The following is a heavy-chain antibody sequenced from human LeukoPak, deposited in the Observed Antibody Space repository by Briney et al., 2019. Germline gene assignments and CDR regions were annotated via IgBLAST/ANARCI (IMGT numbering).Heavy chain of an antibody. D-gene: IGHD3-10*01. CDR2: IYYSGTT. CDR1: GFTFSSYW. Sequence: LRLSCAASGFTFSSYWMHWVRQHPGKGLEWIGYIYYSGTTYYNPSLKSRVSLSVDTSQNQFSLQLRSVTAADTAVYYCARGPHIGSYLTSGYFDNWGQGTPVTVSS. CDR3: ARGPHIGSYLTSGYFDN. V-gene: IGHV4-31*02. J-gene: IGHJ4*02.